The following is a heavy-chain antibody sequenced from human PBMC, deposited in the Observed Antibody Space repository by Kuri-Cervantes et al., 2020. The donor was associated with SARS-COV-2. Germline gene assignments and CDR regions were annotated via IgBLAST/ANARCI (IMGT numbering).Heavy chain of an antibody. D-gene: IGHD3-9*01. V-gene: IGHV4-59*01. Sequence: SETLSLTCAVYGGSFSGYYWSWIRQPPGKGLEWIGYIYYSGSTNYNPSLKSRVTISVDTSKNQFSLKLSSVTAADTAVYYCARKYYDILTGYYTEDYWGQGTLVTVSS. CDR1: GGSFSGYY. J-gene: IGHJ4*02. CDR3: ARKYYDILTGYYTEDY. CDR2: IYYSGST.